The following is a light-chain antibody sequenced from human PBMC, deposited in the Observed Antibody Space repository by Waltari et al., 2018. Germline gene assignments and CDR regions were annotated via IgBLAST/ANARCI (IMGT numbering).Light chain of an antibody. Sequence: DIQMTQSPSSLSASVGDRVTITCRASQSVISYLNWYQQKPGKAPRFLIYAASSLQSGVPSRFSGSGSGTDFALTISSLQPEDFATYYCQQSSSTPPWTFGQGTKVEIK. CDR1: QSVISY. J-gene: IGKJ1*01. CDR3: QQSSSTPPWT. V-gene: IGKV1-39*01. CDR2: AAS.